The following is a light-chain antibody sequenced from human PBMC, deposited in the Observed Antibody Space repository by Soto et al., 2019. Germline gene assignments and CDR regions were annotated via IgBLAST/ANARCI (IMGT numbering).Light chain of an antibody. CDR1: QSVSSN. CDR2: GAS. Sequence: EVLMTPSPATLSVSPGERSTLSCRSSQSVSSNLAWYQQKPGQAPRLLIYGASTRATGIPARFSGSGSGTEFTLTISSLQSEDFAVYYCQQYNKWPPWTFGQGTKVHI. J-gene: IGKJ1*01. V-gene: IGKV3-15*01. CDR3: QQYNKWPPWT.